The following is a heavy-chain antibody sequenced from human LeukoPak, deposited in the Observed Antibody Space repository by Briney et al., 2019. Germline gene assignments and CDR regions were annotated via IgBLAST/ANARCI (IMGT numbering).Heavy chain of an antibody. Sequence: PSETLSLTCAVYGGSFSGYYWSWIRQPPGKGLEWIGEINHSGSTNYNPSLKSRVTISVDTSKNQFSLKLSSVTAAGTAVYYCARSSKYYYYYGMDVWGQGTTVTVSS. CDR3: ARSSKYYYYYGMDV. D-gene: IGHD6-13*01. V-gene: IGHV4-34*01. CDR2: INHSGST. J-gene: IGHJ6*02. CDR1: GGSFSGYY.